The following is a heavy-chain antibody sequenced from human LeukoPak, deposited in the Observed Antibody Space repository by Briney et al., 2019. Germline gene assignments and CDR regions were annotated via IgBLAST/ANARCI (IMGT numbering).Heavy chain of an antibody. CDR3: ARGTSSGYYRTEAFDL. J-gene: IGHJ3*01. D-gene: IGHD3-22*01. Sequence: GGSLRLSCAASGLAFTNNYMTWVRQAPGKGLEWVSVIYSGGRTSYAASVKGRFTISRDNAKNTVYIQVSGLKVDDTAVYYCARGTSSGYYRTEAFDLWGQGTLVTVSS. V-gene: IGHV3-66*01. CDR2: IYSGGRT. CDR1: GLAFTNNY.